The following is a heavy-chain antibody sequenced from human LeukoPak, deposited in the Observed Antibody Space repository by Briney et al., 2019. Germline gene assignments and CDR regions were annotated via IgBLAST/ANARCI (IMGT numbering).Heavy chain of an antibody. CDR1: GGSISSSNW. D-gene: IGHD5-12*01. CDR3: ARDGYHQPYHPATFFDY. Sequence: SETLSLTCAVSGGSISSSNWWSWVRQPPGKGLEWIGEIYHSGSTNYNPSLKSRVTISVDKSKNQFSLKLSSVTAADTAVYYCARDGYHQPYHPATFFDYWGQGTLVTVSS. J-gene: IGHJ4*02. V-gene: IGHV4-4*02. CDR2: IYHSGST.